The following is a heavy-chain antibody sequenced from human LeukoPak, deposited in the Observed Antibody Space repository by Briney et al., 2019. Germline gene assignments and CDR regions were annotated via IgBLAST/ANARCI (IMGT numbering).Heavy chain of an antibody. CDR3: ARVGVVAATTYYYYGMVV. D-gene: IGHD2-15*01. Sequence: PGRSLRLSCAASGFTFSSYAMHWVRQAPGKGLEWVAVISYDGSNKYYADSVKSRFTISRDNSKNTLYLQMNSLRAEDTAVYYCARVGVVAATTYYYYGMVVWGKGTTVTVSS. CDR1: GFTFSSYA. V-gene: IGHV3-30*04. J-gene: IGHJ6*04. CDR2: ISYDGSNK.